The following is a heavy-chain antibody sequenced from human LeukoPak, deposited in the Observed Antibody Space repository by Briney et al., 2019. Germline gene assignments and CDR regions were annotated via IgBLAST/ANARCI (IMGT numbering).Heavy chain of an antibody. CDR3: AKDRAGFTTDGYFDL. V-gene: IGHV3-33*03. CDR1: GFNFSSYD. CDR2: IWYDGSNK. D-gene: IGHD1-1*01. J-gene: IGHJ2*01. Sequence: PGGSLRLSCAASGFNFSSYDMHWVRQAPGKGLEWVSFIWYDGSNKYYAESVKGQFTISRDNSKKILYLQMTSLRAEDTVVYYCAKDRAGFTTDGYFDLWGRGTLVTVSP.